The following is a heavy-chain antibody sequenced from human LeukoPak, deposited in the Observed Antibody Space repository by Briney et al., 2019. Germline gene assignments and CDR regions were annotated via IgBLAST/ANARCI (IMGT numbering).Heavy chain of an antibody. Sequence: SETLSLTCTVSGGSISSASSYWGWIRQPPGKGLEWIGNIYYSGSAYYNPSLKSRVTISVDTSKDQFSLKLSSVTAADTAVYYCARRLDGGFDYWGQGTLVTVSS. J-gene: IGHJ4*02. V-gene: IGHV4-39*01. D-gene: IGHD3-16*01. CDR1: GGSISSASSY. CDR3: ARRLDGGFDY. CDR2: IYYSGSA.